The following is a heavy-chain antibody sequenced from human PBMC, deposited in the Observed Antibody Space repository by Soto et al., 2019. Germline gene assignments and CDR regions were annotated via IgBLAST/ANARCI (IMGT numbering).Heavy chain of an antibody. Sequence: DVQLVESGGGLIQPGGSLRLSCAAFGLTVSRKYYMAWLRQAPGKGLEWLSALYEPDGIDYADSVKGRFTTSGDSSKNLVYLQMNHLSPDDMAVYYWASCHLREHAYDVWGQGRTVTVSS. CDR2: LYEPDGI. CDR1: GLTVSRKYY. V-gene: IGHV3-53*01. D-gene: IGHD4-17*01. CDR3: ASCHLREHAYDV. J-gene: IGHJ3*01.